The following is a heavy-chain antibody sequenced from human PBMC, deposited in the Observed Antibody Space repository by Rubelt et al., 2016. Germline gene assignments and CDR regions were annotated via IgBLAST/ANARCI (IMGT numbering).Heavy chain of an antibody. CDR2: IYYSGST. J-gene: IGHJ4*02. D-gene: IGHD2/OR15-2a*01. CDR1: GGSISSGGYY. Sequence: QVQLQESGPGLVKPSQTLSLTCTVSGGSISSGGYYWSWIRQHPGKGLEWIGYIYYSGSTSYNPSLKSRVTISVDTAKNQVSLKLSSVTAADTAVYYCARDSGSRIFDYWGQGTLVTVSS. CDR3: ARDSGSRIFDY. V-gene: IGHV4-31*03.